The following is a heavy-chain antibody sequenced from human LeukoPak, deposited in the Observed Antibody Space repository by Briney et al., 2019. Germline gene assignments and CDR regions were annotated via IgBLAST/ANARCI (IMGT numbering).Heavy chain of an antibody. CDR3: AREVELGTTWSWFDP. Sequence: SQTLSLTCAISGDSVSSNSAAWMWIRQSPSRGLEWLGRTYYRSKWYNDYAVSVKSRITITPDTSKSQFALQLNSVTLEDTAVYYCAREVELGTTWSWFDPWGQGTLVTVSS. CDR1: GDSVSSNSAA. CDR2: TYYRSKWYN. V-gene: IGHV6-1*01. D-gene: IGHD1-26*01. J-gene: IGHJ5*02.